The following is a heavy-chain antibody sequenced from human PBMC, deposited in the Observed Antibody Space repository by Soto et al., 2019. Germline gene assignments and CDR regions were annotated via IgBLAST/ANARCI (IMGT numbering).Heavy chain of an antibody. CDR3: ARGVHDDSSGYYYFY. J-gene: IGHJ4*02. CDR1: GATFRSYA. CDR2: IIPLFGTA. D-gene: IGHD3-22*01. V-gene: IGHV1-69*13. Sequence: SVKVSCKASGATFRSYAIDWVRQAPGQGLEWMGGIIPLFGTAKHAQKFQGRITITADESTRTAYMELRSLRSEDTAVYYCARGVHDDSSGYYYFYWGQGTLVTVSS.